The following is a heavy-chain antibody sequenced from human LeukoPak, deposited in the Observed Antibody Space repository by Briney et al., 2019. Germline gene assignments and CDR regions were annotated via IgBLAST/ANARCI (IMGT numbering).Heavy chain of an antibody. D-gene: IGHD4-17*01. J-gene: IGHJ2*01. V-gene: IGHV1-18*01. CDR3: ARGGSGEHGYFDP. Sequence: ASVKVSCKASGYTFSSYGINWVRQAPGQGLEWMGWIIGYNGNTNYAQKLQGRVTMTTDTSTSTAYVELRSLRSDDTAVYYCARGGSGEHGYFDPWGRGTLVTVSS. CDR1: GYTFSSYG. CDR2: IIGYNGNT.